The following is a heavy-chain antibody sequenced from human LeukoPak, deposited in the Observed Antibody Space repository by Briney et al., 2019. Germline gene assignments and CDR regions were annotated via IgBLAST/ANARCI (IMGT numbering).Heavy chain of an antibody. CDR1: GFTFSSYG. CDR3: AKLGFGEPIGDY. CDR2: IRYDVSNK. D-gene: IGHD3-10*01. V-gene: IGHV3-30*02. J-gene: IGHJ4*02. Sequence: VGSLRLSCAASGFTFSSYGMHWVRQAPGKGLGWVAFIRYDVSNKYYADSVKGRFTISRDNSKDTLYLQMNSLRAEDTAVYYCAKLGFGEPIGDYWGQGTLVTVSS.